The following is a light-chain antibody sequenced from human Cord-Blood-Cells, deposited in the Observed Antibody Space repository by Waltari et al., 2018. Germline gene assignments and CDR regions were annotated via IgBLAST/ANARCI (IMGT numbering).Light chain of an antibody. J-gene: IGLJ3*02. CDR1: SSDVGGYYY. V-gene: IGLV2-14*01. CDR3: SSYTSSSTLV. Sequence: HSSLTQPASASGSPGQSLTIPCTGTSSDVGGYYYVPWYQQHPGKAPKPMSYDVSNRPSGVSNRFSGSKSGNTASLTISGLQAEDEADYYCSSYTSSSTLVFGGGTKLTVL. CDR2: DVS.